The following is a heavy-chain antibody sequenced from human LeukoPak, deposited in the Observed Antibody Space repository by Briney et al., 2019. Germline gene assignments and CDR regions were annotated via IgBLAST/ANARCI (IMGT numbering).Heavy chain of an antibody. Sequence: GESLKISCKGSGYSFTSYWIGWVRQMPGKGLEWMGIIYPGDSDTRYSPSFQGQVTISADKSISTAYLQWSSLKASDTAMYYCTRNRVGVLEWLSRWDAFDIWGQGTMVTVST. CDR2: IYPGDSDT. J-gene: IGHJ3*02. V-gene: IGHV5-51*01. CDR1: GYSFTSYW. D-gene: IGHD3-3*01. CDR3: TRNRVGVLEWLSRWDAFDI.